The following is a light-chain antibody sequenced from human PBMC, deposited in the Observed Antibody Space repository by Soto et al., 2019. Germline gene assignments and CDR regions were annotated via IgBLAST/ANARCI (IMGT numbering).Light chain of an antibody. V-gene: IGLV2-23*02. CDR2: EVS. Sequence: QSALTQPASVSGSPGQSITISCTGTSSDVGSYNLVSWYQHHPGKAPKLMIYEVSKRPSGVSNRFSGSKSGNTASLTISGLQAEDEADYYCCSYAGRIGYVFGTGTKVTVL. J-gene: IGLJ1*01. CDR3: CSYAGRIGYV. CDR1: SSDVGSYNL.